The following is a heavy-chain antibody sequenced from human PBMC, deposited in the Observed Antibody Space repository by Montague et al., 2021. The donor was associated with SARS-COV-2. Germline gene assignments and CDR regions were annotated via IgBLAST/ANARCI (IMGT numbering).Heavy chain of an antibody. J-gene: IGHJ5*02. CDR2: IFYNGDT. D-gene: IGHD6-13*01. Sequence: SETLSLTCTVSGGSISGYYWTWIRQPPGKGLEWIEYIFYNGDTNYNPSLKGRVSISVDTSKNQFSLKLIAVTAADTAVYFCATHRQHHNHWGQGAMVAVSS. CDR1: GGSISGYY. V-gene: IGHV4-59*08. CDR3: ATHRQHHNH.